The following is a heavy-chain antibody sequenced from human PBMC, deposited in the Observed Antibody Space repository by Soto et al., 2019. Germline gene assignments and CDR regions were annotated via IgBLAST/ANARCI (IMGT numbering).Heavy chain of an antibody. D-gene: IGHD6-13*01. J-gene: IGHJ4*02. CDR2: IHHSGST. CDR1: GVSISSDNW. CDR3: ARDQGSHPGD. Sequence: QVQLQESGPGLVRPSGTVSLTCAVSGVSISSDNWWSWVRQPPGKALEWIGEIHHSGSTNYNPSLKSRFTMSVVPSKDLFSLTLNSVTAADTAFYYFARDQGSHPGDWGQGTLVSVSS. V-gene: IGHV4-4*02.